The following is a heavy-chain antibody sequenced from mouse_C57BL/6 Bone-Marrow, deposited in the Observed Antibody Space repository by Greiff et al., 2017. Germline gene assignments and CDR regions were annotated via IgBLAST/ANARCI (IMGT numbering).Heavy chain of an antibody. CDR1: GFTFSSYG. CDR3: ARPVSYGYAMDY. V-gene: IGHV5-6*01. J-gene: IGHJ4*01. D-gene: IGHD1-1*01. Sequence: EVKLMESGGDLVKPGGSLKLSCAASGFTFSSYGMSWVRQTPDQRLEWVATISSGGSYTYYPERVKGRFTLSRDNAKTTLYMQMSSLKYEDTAMYDCARPVSYGYAMDYWDQGTSVTVSS. CDR2: ISSGGSYT.